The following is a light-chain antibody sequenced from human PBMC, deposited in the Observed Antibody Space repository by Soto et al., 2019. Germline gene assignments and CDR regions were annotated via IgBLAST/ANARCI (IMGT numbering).Light chain of an antibody. CDR3: QQYGTSEII. Sequence: EIVMTQSPATLSMSLGEIATTSCRPTPSVSSNLAWYQQKPGQAPRLLIYDASTRATGIPARFSGSGSGTDLTLTISSLQPEDFAVFYCQQYGTSEIIFGQGTRLRL. CDR1: PSVSSN. J-gene: IGKJ5*01. CDR2: DAS. V-gene: IGKV3-15*01.